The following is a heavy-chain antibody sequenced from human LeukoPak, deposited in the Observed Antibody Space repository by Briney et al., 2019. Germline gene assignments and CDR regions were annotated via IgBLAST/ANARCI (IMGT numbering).Heavy chain of an antibody. D-gene: IGHD4-17*01. V-gene: IGHV4-38-2*02. J-gene: IGHJ4*02. CDR2: IHHSGTT. Sequence: SETLSLTCTVSGYSISSGYYWGWIRQPPGKGLEWIANIHHSGTTYYNPSLKSRVTISVDTSKNQFSLKLSSVTAADTAVYYCARELERYGVDYWGQGTLVTVSS. CDR3: ARELERYGVDY. CDR1: GYSISSGYY.